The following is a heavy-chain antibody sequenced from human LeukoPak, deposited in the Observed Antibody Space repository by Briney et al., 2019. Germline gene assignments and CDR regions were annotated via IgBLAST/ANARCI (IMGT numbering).Heavy chain of an antibody. CDR2: ISGSGGST. J-gene: IGHJ4*02. Sequence: GGSLRLSCAASGFTFSSYAMSWVRQAPGKGLEWVSAISGSGGSTYYADSVKGWFTISRDNSKNTLYLQMNSLRAEDTAVYYCAKSHFYCSGTTCYAYYFDYWGQGTLVTVS. D-gene: IGHD2-15*01. V-gene: IGHV3-23*01. CDR1: GFTFSSYA. CDR3: AKSHFYCSGTTCYAYYFDY.